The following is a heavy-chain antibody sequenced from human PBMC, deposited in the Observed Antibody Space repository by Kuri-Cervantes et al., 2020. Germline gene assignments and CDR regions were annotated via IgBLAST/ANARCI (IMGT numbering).Heavy chain of an antibody. V-gene: IGHV3-30*19. CDR2: ISYDGSNK. D-gene: IGHD3-3*01. J-gene: IGHJ6*02. Sequence: GESLKISCAASGFTFSSYGMHWVRQAPGKGLEWVAVISYDGSNKYYADSVKGRFTISRDNSKNTLYLQMNSLRAEDTAVYYCARAKAIFGARKSGMDVWGQGTTVTVSS. CDR3: ARAKAIFGARKSGMDV. CDR1: GFTFSSYG.